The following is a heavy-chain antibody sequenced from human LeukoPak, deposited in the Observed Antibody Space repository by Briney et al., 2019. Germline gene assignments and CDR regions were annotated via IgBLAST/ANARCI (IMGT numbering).Heavy chain of an antibody. CDR1: GGSFSGYY. D-gene: IGHD1-26*01. CDR2: INHSGST. J-gene: IGHJ4*02. V-gene: IGHV4-34*01. Sequence: KTSDPLSLTCAVYGGSFSGYYWSWLRQPPGKGLEWSGEINHSGSTNYNPSLKSRVNMSVDTSKNQFSLRLSSVTPADTAVYYCARDRGEGIVGTFDYWGQGTLVTVSS. CDR3: ARDRGEGIVGTFDY.